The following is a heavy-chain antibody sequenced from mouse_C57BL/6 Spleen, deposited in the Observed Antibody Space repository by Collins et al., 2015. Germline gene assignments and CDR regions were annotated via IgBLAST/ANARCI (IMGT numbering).Heavy chain of an antibody. D-gene: IGHD2-14*01. V-gene: IGHV1-5*01. Sequence: EVQLQQSGTVLARPGASVKMSCKASGYTFTSYWMHWVKQRPGQGLEWIGAIYPGNSDTSYNQKFKGKAKLTAVTSTSTAYMELSSLTNEDSAVYYCTRSYYRLYYFDYWGQGTTLTVSS. CDR1: GYTFTSYW. CDR2: IYPGNSDT. J-gene: IGHJ2*01. CDR3: TRSYYRLYYFDY.